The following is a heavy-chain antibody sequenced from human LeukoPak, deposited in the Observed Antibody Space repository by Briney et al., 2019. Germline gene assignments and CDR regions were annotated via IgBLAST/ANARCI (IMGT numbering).Heavy chain of an antibody. V-gene: IGHV1-8*01. CDR2: MNPDSGNA. J-gene: IGHJ4*02. D-gene: IGHD1-26*01. CDR1: GYTFTGYD. Sequence: ASVKVSCKASGYTFTGYDIHWVRHATGQGLEWMGWMNPDSGNAGSARKFQGRVTFTRDTSISIAFMELSSLRTDDTAVYFCSRGRSGTYLLAELDSWGQGALVTVSS. CDR3: SRGRSGTYLLAELDS.